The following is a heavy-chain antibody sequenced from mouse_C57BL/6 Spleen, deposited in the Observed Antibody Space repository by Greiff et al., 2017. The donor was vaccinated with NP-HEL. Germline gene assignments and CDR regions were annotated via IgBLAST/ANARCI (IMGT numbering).Heavy chain of an antibody. J-gene: IGHJ3*01. D-gene: IGHD2-2*01. CDR3: TRWKGYERWFAY. Sequence: QVQLQQSGAELVRPGASVTLSCKASGYTFTDYEMHWVKQTPVHGLEWIGAIDPETGGTAYNQKFKGKAILTADKSSSTAYMELRSLTSEDSAVYYCTRWKGYERWFAYWGQGTLVTVSA. CDR1: GYTFTDYE. CDR2: IDPETGGT. V-gene: IGHV1-15*01.